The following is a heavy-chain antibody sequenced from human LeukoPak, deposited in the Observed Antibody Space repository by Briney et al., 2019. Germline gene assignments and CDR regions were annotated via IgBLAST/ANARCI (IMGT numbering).Heavy chain of an antibody. J-gene: IGHJ4*02. CDR1: GGSISSYY. Sequence: SETLSLTCTVSGGSISSYYWSWVRQPPGKGLEWIGYIYYSGSTDYNPSLKSRVTISVDTSKNQFSLKLSSVTAADTAVYYCAREFSWSGFFDYWGQGTLVTVSS. CDR2: IYYSGST. V-gene: IGHV4-59*12. CDR3: AREFSWSGFFDY. D-gene: IGHD3-3*01.